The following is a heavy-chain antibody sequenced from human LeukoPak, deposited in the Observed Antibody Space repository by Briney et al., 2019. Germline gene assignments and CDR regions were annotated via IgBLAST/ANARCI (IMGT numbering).Heavy chain of an antibody. Sequence: PGGSLRLSCAASGFTFSSYGMHWVRQAPGKGLEWVAVISYDGSNKYYADSVKGRFTISGDNSKNTLYLQMNSLRAEDTAVYYCAKDLTEGRNFDYWGQGTLVTVSS. CDR3: AKDLTEGRNFDY. J-gene: IGHJ4*02. CDR2: ISYDGSNK. CDR1: GFTFSSYG. V-gene: IGHV3-30*18.